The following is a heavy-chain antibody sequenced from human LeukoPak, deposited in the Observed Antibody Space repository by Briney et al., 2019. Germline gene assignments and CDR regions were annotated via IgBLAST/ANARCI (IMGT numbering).Heavy chain of an antibody. V-gene: IGHV1-46*01. D-gene: IGHD6-13*01. CDR3: AREGIAAAGTLNDAFDI. CDR2: INPSGGST. Sequence: ASVKVSCKASGYTFTSYYMHWVRQAPGQGLEWMGIINPSGGSTNYAQKFQGRVTITADESTSTAYMELSSLRSEDTAVYYCAREGIAAAGTLNDAFDIWGQGTVVTVSS. J-gene: IGHJ3*02. CDR1: GYTFTSYY.